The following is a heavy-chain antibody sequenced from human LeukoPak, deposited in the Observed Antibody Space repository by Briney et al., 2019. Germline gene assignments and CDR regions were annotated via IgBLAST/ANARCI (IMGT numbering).Heavy chain of an antibody. CDR2: INPNSGGT. J-gene: IGHJ5*02. D-gene: IGHD6-19*01. V-gene: IGHV1-2*02. CDR1: GYTFTGYY. Sequence: ASVKVSCKASGYTFTGYYMHWVRQAPGQGLEWMGWINPNSGGTNYAQKFQGRVTMTRDTSISTAYMELSRLRSDDTAVYYCATGIAVADSPRWFDPWGQGTLVTVSS. CDR3: ATGIAVADSPRWFDP.